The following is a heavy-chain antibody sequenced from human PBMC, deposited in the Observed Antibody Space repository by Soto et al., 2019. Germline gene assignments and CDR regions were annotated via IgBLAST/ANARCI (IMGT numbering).Heavy chain of an antibody. Sequence: SVKVSCKASGGTFSSYAISWVRQAPGQGLEWMGGIIPIFGTANYAQKFQGRVTITADESTSTAYMELSSLRSEDTAVYFCARTSSGTRGGFDPWGQGTLVTVSS. CDR3: ARTSSGTRGGFDP. CDR1: GGTFSSYA. J-gene: IGHJ5*02. CDR2: IIPIFGTA. D-gene: IGHD1-1*01. V-gene: IGHV1-69*13.